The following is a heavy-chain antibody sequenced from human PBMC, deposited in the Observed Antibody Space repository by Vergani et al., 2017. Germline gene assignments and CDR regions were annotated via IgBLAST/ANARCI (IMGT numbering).Heavy chain of an antibody. J-gene: IGHJ4*02. V-gene: IGHV1-58*02. CDR2: IVVGSGNT. CDR3: ARSYCSSTSCYAWGLYFDY. CDR1: GFTFTSSA. D-gene: IGHD2-2*01. Sequence: QMQLVQSGPEVKKPGTSVKVSCKASGFTFTSSAMQWVRQARGQRLEWIGWIVVGSGNTNYAQKFQERVTITRDMSTSTAYMELSSLRSEDTAVYYCARSYCSSTSCYAWGLYFDYWGQGTLVTVSS.